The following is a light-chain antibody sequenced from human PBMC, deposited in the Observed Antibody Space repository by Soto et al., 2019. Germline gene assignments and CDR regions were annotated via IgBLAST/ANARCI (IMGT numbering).Light chain of an antibody. CDR1: QSVSSN. Sequence: LELTLTPNTLSLSTSNRATLSCRASQSVSSNLAWYQQKPGQAPRLLIYGASTRATGIPARFSGSGSGTEFTLTISSLQSEDFAVYCCQQYNYWTRKFAQGTMVEIK. V-gene: IGKV3-15*01. CDR2: GAS. J-gene: IGKJ1*01. CDR3: QQYNYWTRK.